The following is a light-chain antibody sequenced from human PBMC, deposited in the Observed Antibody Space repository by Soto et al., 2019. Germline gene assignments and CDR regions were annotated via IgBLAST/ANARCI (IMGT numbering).Light chain of an antibody. CDR1: QSISSW. CDR2: AAS. J-gene: IGKJ1*01. Sequence: EIQKTPSPSTLSASVGDRVTITCRASQSISSWLAWYQQKPGKAPKLLIYAASTLQSGVPSRFSGSGSGTEFTLTIISLQPEDFATYYCQQSYRFPKTFGRGTKVDIK. CDR3: QQSYRFPKT. V-gene: IGKV1-5*01.